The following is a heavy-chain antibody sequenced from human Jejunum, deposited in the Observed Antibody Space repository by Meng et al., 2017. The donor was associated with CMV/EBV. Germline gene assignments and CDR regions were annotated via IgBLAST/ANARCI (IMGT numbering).Heavy chain of an antibody. J-gene: IGHJ5*02. D-gene: IGHD1-20*01. CDR3: ARILSLTASWFDP. CDR1: GYPFTAYY. V-gene: IGHV1-2*02. Sequence: ASGYPFTAYYIYWVRQAPGQGLEWMGWINPNSGGTDYAQKFKGKVTMTRDTSISTAYMELSSLRSDDTAFYYCARILSLTASWFDPWGQGTLVTVSS. CDR2: INPNSGGT.